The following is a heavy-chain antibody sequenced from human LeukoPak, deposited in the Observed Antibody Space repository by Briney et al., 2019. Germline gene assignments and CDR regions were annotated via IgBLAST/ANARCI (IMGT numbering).Heavy chain of an antibody. CDR1: GGSLSGYR. Sequence: SETLSLTCEVYGGSLSGYRWTWIRQPPGKGLEWIGEVDHSGSTTYTSSLEGRVTITADNSKNQFSLSLTSVTAADTAVYYCARVFGYYYCYLDVWGKGTTVTVSS. D-gene: IGHD3-10*01. J-gene: IGHJ6*03. CDR2: VDHSGST. V-gene: IGHV4-34*01. CDR3: ARVFGYYYCYLDV.